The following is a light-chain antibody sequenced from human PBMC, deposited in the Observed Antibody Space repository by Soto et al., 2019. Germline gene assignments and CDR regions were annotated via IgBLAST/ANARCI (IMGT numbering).Light chain of an antibody. CDR1: QSISSY. Sequence: DIHMTQSPSSRSASGIDIGRSTFLASQSISSYLNWYQQKPGKAPKLLIYAASSLQSGVPSRFSGSGSGTDFTLTISSLQPEDFATYYCQQSYSTSWTFGQGTKVDIK. CDR3: QQSYSTSWT. CDR2: AAS. J-gene: IGKJ1*01. V-gene: IGKV1-39*01.